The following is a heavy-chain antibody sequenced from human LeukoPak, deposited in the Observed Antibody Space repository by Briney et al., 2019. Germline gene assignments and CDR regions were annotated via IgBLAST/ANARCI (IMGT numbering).Heavy chain of an antibody. D-gene: IGHD3-10*01. CDR3: ARHYGSNYFDY. Sequence: GASVKVSCKASGYTFTSYGISWVRQAPGQGLEWMGWISAYNDNTYYAQKLQGRVTMTTDTSTSTAYMELRSLRSDDTAVCYCARHYGSNYFDYWGQGTLVTVSS. CDR1: GYTFTSYG. CDR2: ISAYNDNT. J-gene: IGHJ4*02. V-gene: IGHV1-18*01.